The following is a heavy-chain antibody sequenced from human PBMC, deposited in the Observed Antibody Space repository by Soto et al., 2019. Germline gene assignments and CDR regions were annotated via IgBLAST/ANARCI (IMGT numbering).Heavy chain of an antibody. Sequence: SVKVSCKASGGTFSSYAISWVRQAPGQGLEWMGGIIPIFGTANYAQKFQGRVTITADKSTSTAYMELSSLRSEDTAVYYCARSRAGRRTYYYDSSGYYGFRYWGQGTLVTVSS. CDR1: GGTFSSYA. D-gene: IGHD3-22*01. CDR2: IIPIFGTA. V-gene: IGHV1-69*06. CDR3: ARSRAGRRTYYYDSSGYYGFRY. J-gene: IGHJ4*02.